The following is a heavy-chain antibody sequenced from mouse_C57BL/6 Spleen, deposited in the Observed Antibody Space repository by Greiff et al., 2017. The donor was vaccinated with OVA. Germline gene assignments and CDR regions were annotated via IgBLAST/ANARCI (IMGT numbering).Heavy chain of an antibody. J-gene: IGHJ2*01. CDR1: GFSLTSYA. V-gene: IGHV2-9-1*01. Sequence: QVQLQQSGPGLVAPSPSLSITCTASGFSLTSYAISWVRQPPGQGLEWLGVICPGGGTNYYSTLRSRLSISKDNSKSQVFLKRNSVQADDTTRYCSARNKNYYDYESCLDNGGKGTTLTVSS. D-gene: IGHD2-4*01. CDR3: ARNKNYYDYESCLDN. CDR2: ICPGGGT.